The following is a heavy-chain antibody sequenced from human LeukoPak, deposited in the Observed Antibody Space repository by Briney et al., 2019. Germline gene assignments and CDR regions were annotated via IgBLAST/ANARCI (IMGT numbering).Heavy chain of an antibody. CDR2: ISAYNGNT. V-gene: IGHV1-18*01. J-gene: IGHJ6*03. D-gene: IGHD1-7*01. Sequence: ASVKVSCKASGYTFNSYGISWVRQAPGQGLEWMGWISAYNGNTNYAQKLQGRVTMTTDTSTSTAYMELRSLRSDDTAVYYCARVTGTTGGGYYYYYMDVWGKGTTVTVSS. CDR1: GYTFNSYG. CDR3: ARVTGTTGGGYYYYYMDV.